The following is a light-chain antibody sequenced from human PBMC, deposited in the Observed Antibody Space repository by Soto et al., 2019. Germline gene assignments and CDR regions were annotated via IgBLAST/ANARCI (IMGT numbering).Light chain of an antibody. J-gene: IGKJ5*01. V-gene: IGKV3-20*01. Sequence: PGERASLPCGASQSISSSFLAWYQQKPGQAPRLLIYGASSRATGIPDRFSGTGSETDFTLTISRLEPEDFAVYYCQQYDNSPITFGQGTRREIK. CDR2: GAS. CDR3: QQYDNSPIT. CDR1: QSISSSF.